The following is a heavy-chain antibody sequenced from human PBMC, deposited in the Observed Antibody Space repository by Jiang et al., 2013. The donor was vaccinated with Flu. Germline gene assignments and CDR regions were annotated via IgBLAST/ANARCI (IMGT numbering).Heavy chain of an antibody. CDR2: SIIVGAP. V-gene: IGHV4-39*01. CDR3: ARHPVVTATSYYYYYGMDV. CDR1: GGSISSSSYY. Sequence: TCTVSGGSISSSSYYWGWIRQPPGRGWSGLGVSIIVGAPTTTRPSKSRVTISVDTSKNQFSLKLSSVTAADTAVYYCARHPVVTATSYYYYYGMDVWGQGTTVTVSS. D-gene: IGHD2-21*02. J-gene: IGHJ6*02.